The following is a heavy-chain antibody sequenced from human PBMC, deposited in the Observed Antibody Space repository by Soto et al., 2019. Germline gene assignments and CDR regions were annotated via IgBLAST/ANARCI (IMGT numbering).Heavy chain of an antibody. CDR1: GDSISTVDYF. J-gene: IGHJ5*01. CDR3: ARGRYCLTGRCFPNWFES. Sequence: SETLSLTCSVSGDSISTVDYFWAWIRQPPGQALEYIGYIYKSATTYYNPAFESRVAISLDTSKSQFSLNVTSVTAADTAVYFCARGRYCLTGRCFPNWFESWGQGTLVTVSS. V-gene: IGHV4-30-4*01. D-gene: IGHD2-15*01. CDR2: IYKSATT.